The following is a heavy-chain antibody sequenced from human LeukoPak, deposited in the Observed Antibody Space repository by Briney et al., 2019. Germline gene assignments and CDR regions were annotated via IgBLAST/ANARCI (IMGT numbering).Heavy chain of an antibody. V-gene: IGHV1-69*04. J-gene: IGHJ4*02. CDR2: IIPIFGIA. Sequence: SVKVSRKASGGTFSSYAISWVRQAPGQGLEWMGRIIPIFGIANYAQKFQGRVTITADKSTSTTYMELSSLRSEDTAVYYCARDSYYDSSGYFPYYWGQGTLVTVSS. CDR1: GGTFSSYA. D-gene: IGHD3-22*01. CDR3: ARDSYYDSSGYFPYY.